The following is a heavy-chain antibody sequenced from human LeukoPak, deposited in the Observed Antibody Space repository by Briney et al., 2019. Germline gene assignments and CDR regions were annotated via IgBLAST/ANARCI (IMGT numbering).Heavy chain of an antibody. CDR2: TMPIFGTA. CDR3: ARNRRASQWLLSADAFDI. D-gene: IGHD3-22*01. V-gene: IGHV1-69*01. Sequence: GASGKVCCKASGSTFTSYAISWVREAPGQGLEWMGGTMPIFGTASYAQKSQGALTITAHESTSTAYMELSRLRSDNTAVYYCARNRRASQWLLSADAFDIWGQGTLVTVSS. CDR1: GSTFTSYA. J-gene: IGHJ3*02.